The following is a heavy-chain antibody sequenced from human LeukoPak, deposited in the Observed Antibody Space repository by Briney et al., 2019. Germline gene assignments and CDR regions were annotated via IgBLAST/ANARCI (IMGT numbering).Heavy chain of an antibody. Sequence: QPGGSLRLSCAASGFTFSNFGMSWVRQAPGRGLEWVSGISGGGDTTYYAESVKGRFTISRDNSKNTLYLQMNSLRAEDTAVYYCANEARYYYMDVWGKGTTVTVSS. CDR2: ISGGGDTT. CDR1: GFTFSNFG. V-gene: IGHV3-23*01. CDR3: ANEARYYYMDV. J-gene: IGHJ6*03.